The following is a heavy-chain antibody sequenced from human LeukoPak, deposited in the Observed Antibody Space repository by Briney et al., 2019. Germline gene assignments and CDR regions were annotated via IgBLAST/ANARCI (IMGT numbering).Heavy chain of an antibody. CDR2: IYSGANT. CDR1: GFIVSSKY. V-gene: IGHV3-53*01. J-gene: IGHJ4*02. Sequence: GGSLRLSCAASGFIVSSKYMSWVRQAPGKGMEWVSVIYSGANTYYAASVQGRFTISRDTSRNTLYLQMNSPRAEDTAVYYCARSEDSSGYPYWGQGTLVTVSS. CDR3: ARSEDSSGYPY. D-gene: IGHD3-22*01.